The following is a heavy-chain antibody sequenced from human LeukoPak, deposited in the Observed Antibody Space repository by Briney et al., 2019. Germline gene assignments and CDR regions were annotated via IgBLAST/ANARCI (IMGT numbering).Heavy chain of an antibody. CDR1: GYTFTGYY. J-gene: IGHJ4*02. D-gene: IGHD6-19*01. CDR2: XXPNSGGT. V-gene: IGHV1-2*02. Sequence: ASVKVSCKASGYTFTGYYMHWVRQAPGQGLEWXXXXXPNSGGTNYAQKFQGRVTMTRDTSISTAYMELSRLRSDDTAVYYCARDRTRTGYSSGWYHDYWGQGTLVTVSS. CDR3: ARDRTRTGYSSGWYHDY.